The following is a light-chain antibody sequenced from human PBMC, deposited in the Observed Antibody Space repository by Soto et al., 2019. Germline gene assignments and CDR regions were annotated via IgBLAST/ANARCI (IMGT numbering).Light chain of an antibody. CDR3: HKYNSAPLT. CDR2: AAS. J-gene: IGKJ4*01. CDR1: QDIRNS. V-gene: IGKV1-27*01. Sequence: DIQMTQSPSSLSASIGDRITITCRASQDIRNSLAWYQQKPGKVPKLLIYAASTLQSGVPSRFSGSGSGTDFTLTISSLQPEDVATYSCHKYNSAPLTFGGGTEVEI.